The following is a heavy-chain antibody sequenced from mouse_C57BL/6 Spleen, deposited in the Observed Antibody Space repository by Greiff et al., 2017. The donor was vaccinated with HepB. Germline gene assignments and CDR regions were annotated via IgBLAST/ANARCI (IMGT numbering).Heavy chain of an antibody. CDR1: GFTFSDYY. D-gene: IGHD1-2*01. J-gene: IGHJ4*01. CDR3: ARVPHYGYAMDY. V-gene: IGHV5-16*01. CDR2: INYDGSST. Sequence: EVNVVESEGGLVQPGSSMKLSCTASGFTFSDYYMAWVRQVPEKGLEWVANINYDGSSTYYLDSLKSRFIISRDNAKNILYLQMSSLKSEDTATYYCARVPHYGYAMDYWGQGTSVTVSS.